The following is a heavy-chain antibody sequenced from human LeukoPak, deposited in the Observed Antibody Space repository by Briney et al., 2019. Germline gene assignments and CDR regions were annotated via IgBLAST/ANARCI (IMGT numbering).Heavy chain of an antibody. CDR1: GGTFSSYA. Sequence: SVKVSCKASGGTFSSYAICWVRQAPGQGLEWMGGIIPIFGTANYAQKFQGRVTITADESTSTAYMELSSLRSEDTAVYYCAVAYSGYVGGLGYWGQGTLVTVSS. CDR2: IIPIFGTA. CDR3: AVAYSGYVGGLGY. V-gene: IGHV1-69*01. D-gene: IGHD5-12*01. J-gene: IGHJ4*02.